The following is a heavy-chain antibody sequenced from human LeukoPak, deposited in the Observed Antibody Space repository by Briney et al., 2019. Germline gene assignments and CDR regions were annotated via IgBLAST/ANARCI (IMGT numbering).Heavy chain of an antibody. CDR3: ARGGAAGPGGSYYFDY. V-gene: IGHV3-21*01. D-gene: IGHD6-13*01. CDR2: ISSSSSYI. Sequence: PGGSLRLSCAASGFTFSSYSMNWVRQAPGKGLEWVSSISSSSSYIYYADSVKGRFTISRDNAKNSLYLQMNSLRAEDTAVYYCARGGAAGPGGSYYFDYWGQGTLVTVSS. J-gene: IGHJ4*02. CDR1: GFTFSSYS.